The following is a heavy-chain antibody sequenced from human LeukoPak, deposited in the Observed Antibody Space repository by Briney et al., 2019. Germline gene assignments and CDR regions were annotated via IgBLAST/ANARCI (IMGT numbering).Heavy chain of an antibody. J-gene: IGHJ4*02. V-gene: IGHV3-21*01. CDR2: ISNDAHFI. CDR3: ARVDSSGWYGAVLGY. CDR1: GFAFSSYS. Sequence: AGGSLRLSCAASGFAFSSYSTSWVRQAPGKGLEWVSSISNDAHFIYYADSVKGRFTISRDNSKNTLYLQMNSLRAEDTAVYYCARVDSSGWYGAVLGYWGQGTLVTVSS. D-gene: IGHD6-19*01.